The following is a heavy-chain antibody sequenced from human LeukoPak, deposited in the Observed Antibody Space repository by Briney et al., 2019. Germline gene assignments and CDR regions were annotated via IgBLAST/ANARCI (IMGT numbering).Heavy chain of an antibody. CDR3: ARDVAGSAFDI. CDR1: GGSFSGYY. J-gene: IGHJ3*02. D-gene: IGHD6-19*01. V-gene: IGHV4-34*01. Sequence: PSETLSLTCAVYGGSFSGYYWSWIRRPPGKGLEWIGEINHSGSTNYTPSLKSRVTISVDTPKNQFSLKLSSVTAADTAVYYCARDVAGSAFDIWGQGTMVTVSS. CDR2: INHSGST.